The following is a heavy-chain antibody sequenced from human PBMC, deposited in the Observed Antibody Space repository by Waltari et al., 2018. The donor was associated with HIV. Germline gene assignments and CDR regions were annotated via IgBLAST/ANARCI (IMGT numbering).Heavy chain of an antibody. V-gene: IGHV4-39*01. CDR2: IYYSGTA. Sequence: QLHLHESGPGLVKPSETMSLTCRVSGASISSRSYYWAGIRQPPGKGLEWIGAIYYSGTAYYNPSVKSRVSASLDASKNELSLKLTSVTATDTALYYCARLRFHSLYYFDSWGPGILVTVSS. D-gene: IGHD3-16*01. CDR3: ARLRFHSLYYFDS. J-gene: IGHJ4*02. CDR1: GASISSRSYY.